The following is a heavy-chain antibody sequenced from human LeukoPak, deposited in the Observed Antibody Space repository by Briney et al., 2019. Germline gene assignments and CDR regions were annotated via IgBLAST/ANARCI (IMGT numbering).Heavy chain of an antibody. D-gene: IGHD3-22*01. V-gene: IGHV3-21*01. CDR1: GFTFSSYS. CDR3: ARYYDSSGYYLESAFDI. Sequence: GGSLRLSCAASGFTFSSYSMNWVRQAPGKGLEWVSSISSSSSYIYYADPVKGRFTISRDNAKNSLYLQMNSLRAEDTAVYYCARYYDSSGYYLESAFDIWGQGTMVTVSS. J-gene: IGHJ3*02. CDR2: ISSSSSYI.